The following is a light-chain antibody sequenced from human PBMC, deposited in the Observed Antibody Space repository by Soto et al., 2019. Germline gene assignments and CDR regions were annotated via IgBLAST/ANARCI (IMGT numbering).Light chain of an antibody. J-gene: IGLJ1*01. Sequence: QSALTQPASVSGSPGQSITISCPGNSSDVGGYNYVSWYQQHPGKAPKLMIYDVSNRPSGVSNRFSGSKSGNTASLTISGLQAEDEADYYCSSYTSSSTGVFGTGTKVTVL. CDR3: SSYTSSSTGV. V-gene: IGLV2-14*01. CDR1: SSDVGGYNY. CDR2: DVS.